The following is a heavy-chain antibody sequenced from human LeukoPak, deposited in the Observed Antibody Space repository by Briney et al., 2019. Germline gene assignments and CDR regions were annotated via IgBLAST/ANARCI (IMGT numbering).Heavy chain of an antibody. V-gene: IGHV1-18*01. D-gene: IGHD2-15*01. CDR1: GYRFAKYG. J-gene: IGHJ3*01. CDR2: ISPYNGNT. Sequence: GASVKVSCKASGYRFAKYGTSWLRLAPGQGLEWMGWISPYNGNTDYAQEFQGRVIMTTDTSTSTAYIELRGLRYDDTAVYYCARQQVVPGGRGDDAFDFWGQGTMVTVSS. CDR3: ARQQVVPGGRGDDAFDF.